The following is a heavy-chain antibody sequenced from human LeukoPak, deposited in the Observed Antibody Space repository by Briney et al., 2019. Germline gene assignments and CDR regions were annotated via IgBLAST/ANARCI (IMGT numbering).Heavy chain of an antibody. Sequence: GGSLRLSCAASGFPFSDDWMNWVRQAPGKGLEWVGRIKKKGDGGTTDYAAPVKGRFTISRGDSKNMLYLEMNNLKIEDTAVYYCTTVTMVRDYDYWGQGTLVTVSS. CDR1: GFPFSDDW. D-gene: IGHD3-10*01. CDR2: IKKKGDGGTT. CDR3: TTVTMVRDYDY. J-gene: IGHJ4*02. V-gene: IGHV3-15*01.